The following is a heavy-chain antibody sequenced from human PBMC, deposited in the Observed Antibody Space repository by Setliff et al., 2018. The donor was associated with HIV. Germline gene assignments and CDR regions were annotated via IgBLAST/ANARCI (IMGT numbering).Heavy chain of an antibody. CDR1: GFTFSSYS. D-gene: IGHD5-18*01. CDR2: ISSSATTI. Sequence: GGSLRLSCAASGFTFSSYSMNWVRQTPGKGLEWVSYISSSATTIYYADSVKGRFTISRDNAKNSLYLQMSSLRAEDTAVYYCASLADTAMVRGTWYFDLWGRGTLVTVSS. V-gene: IGHV3-48*01. CDR3: ASLADTAMVRGTWYFDL. J-gene: IGHJ2*01.